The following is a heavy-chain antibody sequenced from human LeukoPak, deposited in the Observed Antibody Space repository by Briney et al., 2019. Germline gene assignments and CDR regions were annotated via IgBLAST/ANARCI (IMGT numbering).Heavy chain of an antibody. D-gene: IGHD5/OR15-5a*01. CDR2: ISHDGKSK. CDR1: GLTFNTYS. Sequence: PGRSLSLSCAASGLTFNTYSMHWVRQAPGKGLEWVATISHDGKSKTYADSVKGRFTISRDNSKNTLFLQMNSLRTADTAVYYCARPTRGTLRFTELDYWGQGTLVTVSS. V-gene: IGHV3-30*04. J-gene: IGHJ4*02. CDR3: ARPTRGTLRFTELDY.